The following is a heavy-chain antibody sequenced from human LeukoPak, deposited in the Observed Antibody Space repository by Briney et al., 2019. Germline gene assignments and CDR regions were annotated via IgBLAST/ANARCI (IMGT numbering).Heavy chain of an antibody. V-gene: IGHV1-69*05. D-gene: IGHD4-11*01. Sequence: SVKVSCKASGGTFISYAISWVRQAPGQGLEWMGRIIPIFGTANYAQKFQGRVTITTDESTSTAYMELSSLRSEDTAVYYCARGPRPTVRGMENWFDPWGQGTLVTVSS. J-gene: IGHJ5*02. CDR2: IIPIFGTA. CDR1: GGTFISYA. CDR3: ARGPRPTVRGMENWFDP.